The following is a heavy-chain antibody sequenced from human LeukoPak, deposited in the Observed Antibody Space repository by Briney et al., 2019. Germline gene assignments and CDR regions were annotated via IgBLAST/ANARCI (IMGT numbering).Heavy chain of an antibody. J-gene: IGHJ4*02. CDR1: GYTFTAYY. CDR2: INPNSGGT. V-gene: IGHV1-2*02. CDR3: VRDRRHGDEGFGDH. D-gene: IGHD3-10*01. Sequence: ASVRVSCKASGYTFTAYYLHWVRQAPGQGLEWMGWINPNSGGTKYAQKFQGRPTMTRDTSMNTAYVEVTGLTYDDTAVYFCVRDRRHGDEGFGDHWGQGTLVAVSS.